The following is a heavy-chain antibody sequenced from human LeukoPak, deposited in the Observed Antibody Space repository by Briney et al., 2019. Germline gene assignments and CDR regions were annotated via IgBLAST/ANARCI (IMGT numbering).Heavy chain of an antibody. V-gene: IGHV3-23*01. Sequence: GGSLRPSCAVSGFTFSSYAMSWVRPAPGEGLEWVSAIRGSCGSTNYTDSVKGRFTISIDNSKTTLYLQMNSRRADDTAAYYCAKGPFYDGWTGPTFDYWGQGTLVTVSS. D-gene: IGHD3-3*01. J-gene: IGHJ4*02. CDR1: GFTFSSYA. CDR3: AKGPFYDGWTGPTFDY. CDR2: IRGSCGST.